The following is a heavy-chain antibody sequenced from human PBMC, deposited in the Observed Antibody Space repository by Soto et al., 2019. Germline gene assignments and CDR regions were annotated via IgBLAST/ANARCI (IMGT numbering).Heavy chain of an antibody. CDR3: ARDLPPSYDSSGYSVYAI. CDR1: GCSISSSSYY. V-gene: IGHV4-39*07. Sequence: SETLSLACTVSGCSISSSSYYWGWIRQPPGKGLEWIGSIYYSGYTYYNPSLKSRVTISVDTSKNQFSLKLSSVTAADTAVYYCARDLPPSYDSSGYSVYAIWGQGTMVTVSS. D-gene: IGHD3-22*01. J-gene: IGHJ3*02. CDR2: IYYSGYT.